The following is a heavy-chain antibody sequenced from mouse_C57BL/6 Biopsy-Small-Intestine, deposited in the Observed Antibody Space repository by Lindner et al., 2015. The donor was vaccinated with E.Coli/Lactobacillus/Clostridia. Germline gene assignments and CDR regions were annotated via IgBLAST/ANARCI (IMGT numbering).Heavy chain of an antibody. V-gene: IGHV1-84*02. CDR2: VNPSSGDH. Sequence: SVKVSCKASGYTFIGNNIHWVRQAPGQGLGWMGWVNPSSGDHGYAQKFQGRVTMTGDTSISTGYMELSRLTSDDTALYYCARGRSGNLDVWGQGTTVTVSS. CDR1: GYTFIGNN. J-gene: IGHJ1*01. D-gene: IGHD1-3*01. CDR3: ARGRSGNLDV.